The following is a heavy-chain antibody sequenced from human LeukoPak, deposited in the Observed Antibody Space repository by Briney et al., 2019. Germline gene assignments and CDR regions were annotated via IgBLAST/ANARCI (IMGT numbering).Heavy chain of an antibody. CDR1: GFTFSNHW. V-gene: IGHV3-7*03. Sequence: GSLRLSCVASGFTFSNHWMYWVRQTEKGLAWVAYIKHNGAVTVYVDSVKGRFTVSRDNAKNSLYLQMNSLRAEDTAVYYCAKDTQYSGYDSRTNFDYWGQGTLITVSS. CDR2: IKHNGAVT. J-gene: IGHJ4*02. D-gene: IGHD5-12*01. CDR3: AKDTQYSGYDSRTNFDY.